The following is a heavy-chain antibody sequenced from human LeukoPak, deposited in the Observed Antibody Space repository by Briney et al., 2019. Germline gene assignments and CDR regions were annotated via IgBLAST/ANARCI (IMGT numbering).Heavy chain of an antibody. CDR3: ARKGGLFDY. D-gene: IGHD2-15*01. CDR2: IYYNGST. CDR1: GGSIRYYY. J-gene: IGHJ4*02. V-gene: IGHV4-59*01. Sequence: PSETLSLTCTVSGGSIRYYYWSWIRKSPGKGLEWIGYIYYNGSTNYNPSLKSRVTISVDMSKTQFSLKMSSVTAADTAVYYCARKGGLFDYWGQGRLVTVPS.